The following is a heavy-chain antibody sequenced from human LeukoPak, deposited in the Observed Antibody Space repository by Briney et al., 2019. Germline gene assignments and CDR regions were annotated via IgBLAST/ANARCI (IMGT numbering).Heavy chain of an antibody. CDR3: ARAPITSPFYFDY. CDR1: GFAFDEHG. D-gene: IGHD2-2*01. J-gene: IGHJ4*02. V-gene: IGHV3-20*04. Sequence: SGGSLRLSCTASGFAFDEHGMSWVHQVPGKGREWVSGINWSGGSTGYADPLRGRFTISRDNAKNSLYLRMDSLRAEDTALYYCARAPITSPFYFDYWGQGTLVTVSS. CDR2: INWSGGST.